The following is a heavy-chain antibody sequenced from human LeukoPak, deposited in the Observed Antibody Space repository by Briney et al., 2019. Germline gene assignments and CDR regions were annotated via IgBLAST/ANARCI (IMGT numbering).Heavy chain of an antibody. CDR2: INQRGSEK. V-gene: IGHV3-7*03. CDR1: GFIFSNYW. J-gene: IGHJ4*02. CDR3: ARLVVPPGNRGWYYEH. D-gene: IGHD2-2*01. Sequence: GGSLRLSCAASGFIFSNYWMAWVRQGSGEGPEWVANINQRGSEKYYVDSVRGRFTISRDNAKNSLDLQMNSLRVEDTAIYYCARLVVPPGNRGWYYEHWGQGTLVTVSS.